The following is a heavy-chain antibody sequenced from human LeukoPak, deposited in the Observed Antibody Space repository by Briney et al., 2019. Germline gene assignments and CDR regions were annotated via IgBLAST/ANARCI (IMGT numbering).Heavy chain of an antibody. Sequence: SETLSLTCTVSGGSISSYYWSWIRQPPGKGLEWIGYNYYSGSTNYDPSLKSRVTISVDTSKNQFSLKLSSVTAADTAVYYCAGDKALDGMDVWGQGTTVTVSS. CDR3: AGDKALDGMDV. CDR1: GGSISSYY. J-gene: IGHJ6*02. CDR2: NYYSGST. V-gene: IGHV4-59*01. D-gene: IGHD1-1*01.